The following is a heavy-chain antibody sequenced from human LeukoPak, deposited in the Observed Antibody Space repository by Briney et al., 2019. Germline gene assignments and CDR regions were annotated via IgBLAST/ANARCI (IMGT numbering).Heavy chain of an antibody. V-gene: IGHV3-9*01. J-gene: IGHJ4*02. CDR1: GFTFDDYA. CDR3: AKDYYDFWSGSTTFDY. CDR2: ISWNSGSI. Sequence: PGRSLRLSCAASGFTFDDYAMHWVRQAPGKGLVWVSGISWNSGSIGYADSVKGRFTISRDNAKNSLYLQMNSLRAEDTALYYCAKDYYDFWSGSTTFDYWGQGTLVTVSS. D-gene: IGHD3-3*01.